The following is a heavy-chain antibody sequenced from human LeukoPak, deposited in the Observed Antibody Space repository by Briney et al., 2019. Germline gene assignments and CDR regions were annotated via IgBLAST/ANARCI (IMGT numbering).Heavy chain of an antibody. V-gene: IGHV6-1*01. CDR2: TYYRSTWFT. J-gene: IGHJ4*02. Sequence: SQTLSLTCAVSGDSVSRTSAAWNWIRQSPSRGLEWLGRTYYRSTWFTYYAESVEGRININPDTSNNQFSLQLNSVTPEDTAVYYCARQDTTLLDYFDSWGQGTLVTVSS. CDR1: GDSVSRTSAA. D-gene: IGHD1-1*01. CDR3: ARQDTTLLDYFDS.